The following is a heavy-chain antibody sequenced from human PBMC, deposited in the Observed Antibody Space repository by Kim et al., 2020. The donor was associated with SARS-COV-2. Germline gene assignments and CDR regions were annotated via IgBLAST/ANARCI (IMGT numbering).Heavy chain of an antibody. CDR1: GFTFSSFA. CDR3: AKGAGSYPDYNWFDP. CDR2: ISGSGTAT. V-gene: IGHV3-23*01. J-gene: IGHJ5*02. D-gene: IGHD3-10*01. Sequence: GGSLRLSCAASGFTFSSFAINWVRQAPGKGLEWVSSISGSGTATYYADSVKGRFTISRDNSKNTVYMEMHSLRAEDTAIYYCAKGAGSYPDYNWFDPWG.